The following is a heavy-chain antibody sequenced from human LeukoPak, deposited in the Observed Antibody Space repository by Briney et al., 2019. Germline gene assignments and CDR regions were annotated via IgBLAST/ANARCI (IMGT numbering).Heavy chain of an antibody. CDR1: GFTFSSYG. D-gene: IGHD4-17*01. CDR3: AKDVYGDYLYYYYMDV. CDR2: ISGSGGST. J-gene: IGHJ6*03. V-gene: IGHV3-23*01. Sequence: GGSLRLSCAASGFTFSSYGMSWVRQAPGKGLEWVSAISGSGGSTYYADSVKGRFTISRDNSKNTLYLQMNSLRAEDTAVYYCAKDVYGDYLYYYYMDVWGKGTTVTISS.